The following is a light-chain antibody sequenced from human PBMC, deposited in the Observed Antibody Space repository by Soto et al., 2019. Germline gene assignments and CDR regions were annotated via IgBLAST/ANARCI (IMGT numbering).Light chain of an antibody. CDR2: DAS. CDR3: QQRSNSYT. CDR1: QSVSSY. Sequence: DIVLTQSPATLSLSPGERATLSCRASQSVSSYLAWYQQKPGHAPRLLIYDASNRATGIPARFSGSGSGTVFTLTISSLEPAEFAVYYCQQRSNSYTFGPGTKVDIK. J-gene: IGKJ3*01. V-gene: IGKV3-11*01.